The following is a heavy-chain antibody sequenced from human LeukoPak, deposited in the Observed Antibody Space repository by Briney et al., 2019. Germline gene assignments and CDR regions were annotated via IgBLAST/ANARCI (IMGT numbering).Heavy chain of an antibody. V-gene: IGHV3-30*02. CDR3: AKGPLISQQLANWFDP. CDR1: GLTFSSYG. D-gene: IGHD6-13*01. Sequence: GGSLRLSCAASGLTFSSYGMHWVRQAPGKGLEWVASIRYGGSKTYYTDSVKGRFTISRDNSKNTLYLQMNSLRVEDTAVYYCAKGPLISQQLANWFDPWGQGTLVTVSS. J-gene: IGHJ5*02. CDR2: IRYGGSKT.